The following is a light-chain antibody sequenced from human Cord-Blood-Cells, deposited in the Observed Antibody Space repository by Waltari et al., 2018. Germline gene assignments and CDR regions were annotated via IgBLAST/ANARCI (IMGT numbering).Light chain of an antibody. CDR2: EDS. J-gene: IGLJ2*01. Sequence: QSALPQPASVSGSPGQSITIPCAGTRRDVGGYNYISWYQQHPGKAPKLMIYEDSNRPSGVSNRFSGSKSGNTASLTISGLQAEDEADYYCSSYTSSSTLVFGGGTKLTVL. CDR1: RRDVGGYNY. V-gene: IGLV2-14*01. CDR3: SSYTSSSTLV.